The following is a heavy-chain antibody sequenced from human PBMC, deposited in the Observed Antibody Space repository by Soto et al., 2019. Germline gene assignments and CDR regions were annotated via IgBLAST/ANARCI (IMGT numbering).Heavy chain of an antibody. V-gene: IGHV1-69*13. CDR1: GGTFSNYA. D-gene: IGHD4-17*01. CDR2: IILPFGTA. J-gene: IGHJ4*02. Sequence: SVKVSCKASGGTFSNYAISWVRQAPGQGLEWMGGIILPFGTANYAQKFQGRVTITADESMTTAYMELSGLRSEDTAVYYCARGPDYAGYFAYWGQGTLVTVSS. CDR3: ARGPDYAGYFAY.